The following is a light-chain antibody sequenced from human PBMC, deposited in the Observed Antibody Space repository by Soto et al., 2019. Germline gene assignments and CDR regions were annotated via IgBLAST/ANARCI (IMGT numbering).Light chain of an antibody. CDR2: EVS. CDR3: SSNAGSNNLV. CDR1: SSDVGDYNY. J-gene: IGLJ2*01. V-gene: IGLV2-8*01. Sequence: QSVLTQPPSASGTPGQSVTIPCTGTSSDVGDYNYDSWYQQHPGKAPKLMIYEVSRRPSGVPDRFSGSKSGNTASLTVSGLQAEDEADYYCSSNAGSNNLVFGGGTKVTVL.